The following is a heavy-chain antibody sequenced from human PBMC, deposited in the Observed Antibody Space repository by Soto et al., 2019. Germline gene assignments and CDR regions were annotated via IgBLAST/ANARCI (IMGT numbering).Heavy chain of an antibody. CDR1: GFTVSSNY. D-gene: IGHD6-19*01. Sequence: EVQLVESGGGLIQPGGSLRLSCAASGFTVSSNYMSWVRQAPGKGLEWVSVIYSGGSASYADSVKGRFTISRDNSKNTMYLQMNSLRDEDTATYYCVKEGSGWYSRGSFDFWGRGTMVTVSS. CDR2: IYSGGSA. CDR3: VKEGSGWYSRGSFDF. V-gene: IGHV3-53*01. J-gene: IGHJ3*01.